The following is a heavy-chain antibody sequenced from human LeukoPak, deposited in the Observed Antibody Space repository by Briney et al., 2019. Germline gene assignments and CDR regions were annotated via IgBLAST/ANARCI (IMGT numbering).Heavy chain of an antibody. CDR1: SGSITKYY. D-gene: IGHD3-22*01. CDR3: ARVTGYMIEDYFDY. Sequence: SETLSLTCTVSSGSITKYYWSWIRQPPGKGLEWIGFIYYSGNTNYNPSLKSRVTISVDTSKNQFSLKLSSVTAADTAVYYCARVTGYMIEDYFDYWGQGTLVTVSS. V-gene: IGHV4-59*01. J-gene: IGHJ4*02. CDR2: IYYSGNT.